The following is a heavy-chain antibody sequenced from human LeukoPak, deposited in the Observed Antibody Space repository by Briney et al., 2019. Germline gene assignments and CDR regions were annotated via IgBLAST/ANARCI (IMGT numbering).Heavy chain of an antibody. CDR2: INPNSGGA. Sequence: ASVKVSCKASGYTFTGYYMHWLRQAPGQGLEWMGWINPNSGGANYAQKFQGRVIMTRDTSISTAYMELSRLRSDDTAVYYCAKTSYCSGGSCYRAEYGMDVWGQGTTVTVSS. J-gene: IGHJ6*02. V-gene: IGHV1-2*02. D-gene: IGHD2-15*01. CDR3: AKTSYCSGGSCYRAEYGMDV. CDR1: GYTFTGYY.